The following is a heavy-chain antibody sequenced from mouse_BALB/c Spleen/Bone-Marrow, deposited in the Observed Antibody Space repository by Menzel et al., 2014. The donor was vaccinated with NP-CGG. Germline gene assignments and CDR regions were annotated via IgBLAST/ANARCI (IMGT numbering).Heavy chain of an antibody. CDR3: ARSTTTDYFDY. D-gene: IGHD1-1*01. Sequence: VKVEESGPGLVAPSQSLSITCTVSGFSLTSYGVHWVRQPPGKGLEWLGVIWAGGTTNYNSALMSRLSISKDNSKSQVFLKMNSLQTDGTAMYYCARSTTTDYFDYWGQGTTLTVSS. J-gene: IGHJ2*01. V-gene: IGHV2-9*02. CDR2: IWAGGTT. CDR1: GFSLTSYG.